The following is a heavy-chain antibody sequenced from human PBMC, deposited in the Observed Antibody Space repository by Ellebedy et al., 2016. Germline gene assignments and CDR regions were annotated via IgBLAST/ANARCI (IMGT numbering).Heavy chain of an antibody. CDR1: GYTLTELS. CDR3: ATGPDRLGELSLGV. CDR2: FDPEDGET. V-gene: IGHV1-24*01. J-gene: IGHJ4*02. Sequence: ASVKVSCKVSGYTLTELSMHWVRQAPGKGPEWMGGFDPEDGETIYAQKFQGRVTMTEDTSTDTAYMELSSLRSEDTAVYYCATGPDRLGELSLGVWGQGTLVTVSS. D-gene: IGHD3-16*02.